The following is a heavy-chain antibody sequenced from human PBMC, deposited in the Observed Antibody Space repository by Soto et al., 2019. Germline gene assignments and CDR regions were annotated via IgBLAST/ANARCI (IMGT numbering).Heavy chain of an antibody. Sequence: GGSLRLSCAASGFTFSSYVMHGVRQAPGKGLEWVAVIWYDGSNKYYADSVNGRFTISRDNSKNTLYLQMNSLRAEDTAVYYCARGRFTCSSTSCYVYYYYGMDVWGQGTTVTVS. CDR1: GFTFSSYV. V-gene: IGHV3-33*01. CDR2: IWYDGSNK. J-gene: IGHJ6*02. D-gene: IGHD2-2*01. CDR3: ARGRFTCSSTSCYVYYYYGMDV.